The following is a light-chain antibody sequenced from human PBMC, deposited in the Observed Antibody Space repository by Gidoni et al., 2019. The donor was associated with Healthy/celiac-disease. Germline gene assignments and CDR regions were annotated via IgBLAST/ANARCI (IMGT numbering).Light chain of an antibody. CDR3: QQSYSTPGT. J-gene: IGKJ1*01. CDR2: AAS. CDR1: QSISSY. Sequence: DTHMRQSPSSLSASVGDRVTITCRASQSISSYLNWYQQKPGKAPKLLIYAASSLQSGVPSRFSGSGSGTDFTLTISSLQPEDFATYYCQQSYSTPGTFXXXTKVEIK. V-gene: IGKV1-39*01.